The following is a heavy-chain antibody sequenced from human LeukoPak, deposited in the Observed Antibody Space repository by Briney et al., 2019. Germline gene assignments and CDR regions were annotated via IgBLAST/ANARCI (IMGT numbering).Heavy chain of an antibody. Sequence: GGSLRLSCAASGFTFSSYGMHWVRQAPGKGLEWVAVIWYDGSNKYYADSVKGRFTISRDNSKNTLYLQMNSLRAEDTAVYYCARGPQGYYDSSGYYYGDYYYGMDVWGQGTTVTVSS. CDR1: GFTFSSYG. V-gene: IGHV3-30*19. CDR3: ARGPQGYYDSSGYYYGDYYYGMDV. D-gene: IGHD3-22*01. CDR2: IWYDGSNK. J-gene: IGHJ6*02.